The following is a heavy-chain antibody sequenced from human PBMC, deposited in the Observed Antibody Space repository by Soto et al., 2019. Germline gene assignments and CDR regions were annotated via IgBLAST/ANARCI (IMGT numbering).Heavy chain of an antibody. D-gene: IGHD3-9*01. CDR1: GFTFDDYA. CDR2: ISWNSGSI. J-gene: IGHJ4*02. CDR3: AKDRLDILTGSWN. Sequence: GGSLRLSCAASGFTFDDYAMHWVRQAPGKGLEWVSGISWNSGSIGYADSVKGRFTISRDNAKNSLYLQMNSLRAEDTALYYCAKDRLDILTGSWNWGQGTLVTVSS. V-gene: IGHV3-9*01.